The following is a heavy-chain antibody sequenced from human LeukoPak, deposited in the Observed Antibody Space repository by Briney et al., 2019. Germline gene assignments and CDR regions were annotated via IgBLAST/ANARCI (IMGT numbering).Heavy chain of an antibody. D-gene: IGHD3-10*01. Sequence: SETLSLTCTVSGGSISSYYWSWIRQPPGKGLEWVGYIYYSGSTNYNPSLKSRVTISVDTSKNQFSLKLSSVTAADTAVYYCARVSRDYYGSGSYYKSHDYWGQGTLVTVSS. CDR2: IYYSGST. V-gene: IGHV4-59*01. J-gene: IGHJ4*02. CDR1: GGSISSYY. CDR3: ARVSRDYYGSGSYYKSHDY.